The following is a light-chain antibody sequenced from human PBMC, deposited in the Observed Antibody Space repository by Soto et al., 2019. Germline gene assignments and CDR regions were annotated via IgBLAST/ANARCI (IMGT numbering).Light chain of an antibody. V-gene: IGLV2-14*01. CDR1: SSDVGGYNY. CDR2: DVS. CDR3: SSYTASDTVV. Sequence: QSVLTQPASVSGSPGQSITISCTGTSSDVGGYNYVSWYQQHPGKAPKLMISDVSTRPSGVSIRFSGSKSGNTASLTISGLQAEDEADYYCSSYTASDTVVFGGGTQLTVL. J-gene: IGLJ2*01.